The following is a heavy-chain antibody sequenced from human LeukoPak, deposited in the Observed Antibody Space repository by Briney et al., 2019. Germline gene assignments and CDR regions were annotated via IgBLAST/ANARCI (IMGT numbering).Heavy chain of an antibody. V-gene: IGHV3-30*18. CDR3: AKDVGGGDFATHY. Sequence: GGSRRLSCAASGFTFSSYGMHWVRQAPGKGLEWVAVISYDGSNKYYADSVKGRFTISRDNSKNTLYLQMNSLRAEDTAVYYCAKDVGGGDFATHYWGQGTLVTVSS. J-gene: IGHJ4*02. CDR2: ISYDGSNK. D-gene: IGHD2-15*01. CDR1: GFTFSSYG.